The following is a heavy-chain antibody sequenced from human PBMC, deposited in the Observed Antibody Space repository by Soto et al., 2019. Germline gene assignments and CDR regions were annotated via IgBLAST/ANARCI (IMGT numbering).Heavy chain of an antibody. V-gene: IGHV4-34*01. J-gene: IGHJ6*02. CDR3: ARLGYCSGGSCYPTYYYYYGMDV. D-gene: IGHD2-15*01. Sequence: SETLSLTCAVYGGSFSGYYWSWIRQPPGKGLEWIGEINHSGSTNYNPPLKSRVTISVDTSKNQFSLKLSSVTAADTAVYYCARLGYCSGGSCYPTYYYYYGMDVWGQGTTVTVSS. CDR2: INHSGST. CDR1: GGSFSGYY.